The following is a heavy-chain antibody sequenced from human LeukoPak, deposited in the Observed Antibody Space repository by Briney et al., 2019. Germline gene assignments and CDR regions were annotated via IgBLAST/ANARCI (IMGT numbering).Heavy chain of an antibody. V-gene: IGHV4-39*01. J-gene: IGHJ6*02. CDR2: IYYSGST. CDR3: ASHRVYSYGYVALGFSYYGMDV. Sequence: SETLSLTCTVPGGSISSSSYYWGCIRPPPGKGLEWIGKIYYSGSTYYNPSLKSRVTISVDTSKNQFCLKLSSVTAAVTAVYYWASHRVYSYGYVALGFSYYGMDVWGQGTTVTVSS. CDR1: GGSISSSSYY. D-gene: IGHD5-18*01.